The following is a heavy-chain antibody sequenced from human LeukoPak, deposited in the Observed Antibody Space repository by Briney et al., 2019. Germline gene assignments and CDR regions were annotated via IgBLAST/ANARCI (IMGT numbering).Heavy chain of an antibody. CDR2: INPNSGGT. CDR1: GYTFTGYY. J-gene: IGHJ4*02. D-gene: IGHD6-6*01. Sequence: GASVKVSCKASGYTFTGYYMHWVRQAPGQGLEWMGWINPNSGGTNYAQKFQGRVTMTRDTSISTAYMELSRLRSDDTAVYYCARVGSMYSSSSRFFDYWGQGTLVTVSS. CDR3: ARVGSMYSSSSRFFDY. V-gene: IGHV1-2*02.